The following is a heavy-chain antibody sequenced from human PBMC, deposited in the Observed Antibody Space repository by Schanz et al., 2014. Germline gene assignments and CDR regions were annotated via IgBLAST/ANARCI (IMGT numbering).Heavy chain of an antibody. CDR1: GGSISSGAYS. Sequence: QVQLQESGPRLVKPSQTLSLTCTVSGGSISSGAYSWSWIQQPPGKRPEWIGYVYGSGSTSYKPSLKRRVFISVDRSKNQFSLRLYSVTAADTAVYFCARGYQLFDDAFDIWGQGKMVTVSS. D-gene: IGHD2-2*01. J-gene: IGHJ3*02. CDR3: ARGYQLFDDAFDI. V-gene: IGHV4-30-4*07. CDR2: VYGSGST.